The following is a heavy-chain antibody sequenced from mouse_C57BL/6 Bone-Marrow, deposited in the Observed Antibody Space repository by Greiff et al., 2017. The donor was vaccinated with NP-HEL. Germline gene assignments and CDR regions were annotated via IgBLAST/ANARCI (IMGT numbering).Heavy chain of an antibody. V-gene: IGHV1-19*01. D-gene: IGHD2-4*01. CDR1: GYTFTDYY. J-gene: IGHJ4*01. CDR3: AREELYYDYDEGYYYAMDY. Sequence: EVQLQQSGPVLVKPGASVKMSCKASGYTFTDYYMNWVKQSHGKSLEWIGVINPYNGGTSYNQKFKGKATLTVDKSSSTAYMELNSLTSEDSAVYYWAREELYYDYDEGYYYAMDYWGQGTSVTVSS. CDR2: INPYNGGT.